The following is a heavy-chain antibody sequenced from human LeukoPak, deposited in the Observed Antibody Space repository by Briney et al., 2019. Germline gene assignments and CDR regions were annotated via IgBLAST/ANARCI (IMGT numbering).Heavy chain of an antibody. CDR2: IYPGNSDT. J-gene: IGHJ4*02. V-gene: IGHV5-51*01. CDR1: GYSFTNYW. D-gene: IGHD3-10*01. CDR3: VRLTSYYSGSGNFDY. Sequence: GESLKISCKASGYSFTNYWIGWVRQMPGKGLEWMGIIYPGNSDTKYSPSFQGHVTISADRSINTAYLQWGSLKASDTAMYYCVRLTSYYSGSGNFDYWGQGALVTVSS.